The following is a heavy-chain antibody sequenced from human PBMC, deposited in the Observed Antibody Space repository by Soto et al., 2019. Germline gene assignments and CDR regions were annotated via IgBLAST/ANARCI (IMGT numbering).Heavy chain of an antibody. J-gene: IGHJ4*02. CDR3: ARSPSSGSLKFDY. V-gene: IGHV4-31*03. CDR2: IYYSGST. Sequence: PSETLSLTCTVSGDSISSGGYYWSWIRQHPGKGLEWIGYIYYSGSTYYNPSLKSRVTISVDTSKNQFSLKLSSVTAADTAVYYCARSPSSGSLKFDYWGQGTLVTVSS. CDR1: GDSISSGGYY. D-gene: IGHD6-19*01.